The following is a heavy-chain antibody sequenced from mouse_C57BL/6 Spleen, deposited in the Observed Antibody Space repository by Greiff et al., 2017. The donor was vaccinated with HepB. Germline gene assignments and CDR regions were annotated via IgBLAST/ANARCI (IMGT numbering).Heavy chain of an antibody. V-gene: IGHV1-69*01. Sequence: QVQLKQPGAELVMPGASVKLSCKASGYTFTSYWMHWVKQRPGQGLEWIGEIDPSDSYTNYNQKFKGKSTLTVDKSSSTAYMQLSSLTSEDSAVYYCARSSGPAWFAYWGQGTLVTVSA. D-gene: IGHD3-2*02. J-gene: IGHJ3*01. CDR3: ARSSGPAWFAY. CDR1: GYTFTSYW. CDR2: IDPSDSYT.